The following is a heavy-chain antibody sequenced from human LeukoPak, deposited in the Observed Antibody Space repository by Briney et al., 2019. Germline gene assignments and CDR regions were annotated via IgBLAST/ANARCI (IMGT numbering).Heavy chain of an antibody. CDR1: GFTFSDYY. J-gene: IGHJ4*02. V-gene: IGHV3-11*06. D-gene: IGHD4-17*01. Sequence: PGGSLRLSCAASGFTFSDYYMSWIRQAPGKGLEWVSYISSSNSYTNYADSVKGRFTISRDNAKNSLYLQMNSLRAEDTAVYYCARERAYGDYEYYFDYWGQGTLVTVSS. CDR3: ARERAYGDYEYYFDY. CDR2: ISSSNSYT.